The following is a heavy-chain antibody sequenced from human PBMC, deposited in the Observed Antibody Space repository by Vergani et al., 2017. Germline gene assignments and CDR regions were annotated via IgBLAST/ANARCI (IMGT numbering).Heavy chain of an antibody. J-gene: IGHJ4*02. CDR1: GFTFSDYY. D-gene: IGHD6-13*01. CDR2: ISGSGSTI. Sequence: QVQLVESGGGLVKPGGSLRLSCAASGFTFSDYYMSWIRQAPGKGLEWVSYISGSGSTIYYADSVKGRFTISRDNSKNTLYLQMNSLRAEDTAVYYCAKDIAAAGYYFDYWGQGTLVTVSS. CDR3: AKDIAAAGYYFDY. V-gene: IGHV3-11*04.